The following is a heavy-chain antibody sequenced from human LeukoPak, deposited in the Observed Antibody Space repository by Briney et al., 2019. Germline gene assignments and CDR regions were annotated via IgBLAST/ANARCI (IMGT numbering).Heavy chain of an antibody. CDR3: IGFYDSSGYRTDAFDI. D-gene: IGHD3-22*01. V-gene: IGHV1-24*01. CDR1: GYTLTELS. Sequence: ASVKVSCKVSGYTLTELSMHWVRQAPGKGLEWMGGFDPEDGETIYAQKSQGRVTMTEDTSTDTAYMELSSLRSEDTAVYYCIGFYDSSGYRTDAFDIWGQGTMVTVSS. CDR2: FDPEDGET. J-gene: IGHJ3*02.